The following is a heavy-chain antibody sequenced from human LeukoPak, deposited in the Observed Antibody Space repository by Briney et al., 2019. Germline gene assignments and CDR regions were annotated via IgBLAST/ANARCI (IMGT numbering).Heavy chain of an antibody. CDR3: ARELYSSSWYNYYYYYGMDV. CDR1: GFVFSSYV. V-gene: IGHV3-30*04. CDR2: IPYDGSNK. D-gene: IGHD6-13*01. Sequence: PGGSLRLSCAASGFVFSSYVMHWVRQAPGKGLEWVAVIPYDGSNKYYADSVKGRFTISRDNAKNSLYLQMNSLRAEDTAVYCCARELYSSSWYNYYYYYGMDVWGQGTTVTVSS. J-gene: IGHJ6*02.